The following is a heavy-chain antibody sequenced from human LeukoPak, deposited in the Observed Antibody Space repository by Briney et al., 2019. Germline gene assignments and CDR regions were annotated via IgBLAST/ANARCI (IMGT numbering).Heavy chain of an antibody. CDR1: GGSFSGYY. CDR3: ASPSGSSSYYFDY. V-gene: IGHV4-34*01. Sequence: SETLSLTFAVYGGSFSGYYWSWIRQPPGKGLEWIGEINHSGSTNYNPSLKSRVTISVDTSKNQFSLKLSSVTAADTAVYYCASPSGSSSYYFDYWGQGTLVTVSS. CDR2: INHSGST. J-gene: IGHJ4*02. D-gene: IGHD1-26*01.